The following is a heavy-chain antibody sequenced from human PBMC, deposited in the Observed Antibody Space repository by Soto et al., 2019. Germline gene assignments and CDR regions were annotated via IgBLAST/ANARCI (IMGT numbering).Heavy chain of an antibody. D-gene: IGHD3-22*01. CDR2: ISGSVVRT. V-gene: IGHV3-23*01. CDR1: GFTFSSYA. Sequence: GGSLRLSCAASGFTFSSYAMSWVRQAPGKGLEWVSAISGSVVRTYYADSVKGRFTISRDNSKNTLYLQMNSLRAEDTAVYYCAKGSSSGWAYYYYGMEVWGQGTTVTVSS. J-gene: IGHJ6*02. CDR3: AKGSSSGWAYYYYGMEV.